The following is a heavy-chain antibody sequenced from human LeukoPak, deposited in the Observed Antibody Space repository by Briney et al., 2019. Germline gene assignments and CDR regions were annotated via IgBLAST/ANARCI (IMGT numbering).Heavy chain of an antibody. CDR3: AKAATYYYDSSGTQHYYMDV. D-gene: IGHD3-22*01. CDR1: GFTFSSYA. Sequence: GGSLRLSCAASGFTFSSYAMSWVRQAPGKGLEWVSDMSGSGGSTYYADSVKGRFTISRDNSKNTLYLQMNSLRAEDTAVYYCAKAATYYYDSSGTQHYYMDVWGKGTTVTVSS. V-gene: IGHV3-23*01. J-gene: IGHJ6*03. CDR2: MSGSGGST.